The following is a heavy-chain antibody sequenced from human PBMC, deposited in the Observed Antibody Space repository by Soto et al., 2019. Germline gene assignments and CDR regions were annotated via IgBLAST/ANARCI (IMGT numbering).Heavy chain of an antibody. CDR1: GYTFASYG. CDR3: ARIGRTYYDILTGSVKDAFDI. Sequence: ASVEVCCKASGYTFASYGISWVRQAPGQGLEWMGWISAYNGNTNYAQKLQGRVTMTTDTSTSTAYMELRSLRSDDTAVYYCARIGRTYYDILTGSVKDAFDIWGQGTMVTVSS. CDR2: ISAYNGNT. D-gene: IGHD3-9*01. J-gene: IGHJ3*02. V-gene: IGHV1-18*01.